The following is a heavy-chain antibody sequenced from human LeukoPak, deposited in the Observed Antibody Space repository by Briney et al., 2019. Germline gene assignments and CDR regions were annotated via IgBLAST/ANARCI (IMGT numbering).Heavy chain of an antibody. CDR2: ISYSGTTI. V-gene: IGHV3-48*01. CDR1: GFIFSSYS. Sequence: GGSLRLSCAASGFIFSSYSMNWVRQAPGKGLEWVSYISYSGTTIYYADSVKGRFTISRDNAKNSLYLQMNSLRAEDTALYYCAKAKTAMVRWGYYYMDVWGKGTTVTISS. J-gene: IGHJ6*03. D-gene: IGHD5-18*01. CDR3: AKAKTAMVRWGYYYMDV.